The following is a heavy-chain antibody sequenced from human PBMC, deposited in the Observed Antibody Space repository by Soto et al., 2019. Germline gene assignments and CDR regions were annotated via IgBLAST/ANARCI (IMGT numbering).Heavy chain of an antibody. Sequence: GGSLRLSCAASGFTVSSNYMSWVRQAPGKGLEWVSVIYSGGSTYYADSVKGRFTISRDNSKNTLYLQMNSLRAEDTAVYYCARDKSPWAAAEDYYYYYMDVWGKGTTVTVSS. J-gene: IGHJ6*03. D-gene: IGHD6-13*01. CDR2: IYSGGST. V-gene: IGHV3-66*01. CDR1: GFTVSSNY. CDR3: ARDKSPWAAAEDYYYYYMDV.